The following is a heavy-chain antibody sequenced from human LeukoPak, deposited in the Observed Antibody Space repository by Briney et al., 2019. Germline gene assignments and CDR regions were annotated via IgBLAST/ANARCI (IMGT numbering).Heavy chain of an antibody. D-gene: IGHD5-18*01. V-gene: IGHV1-8*01. Sequence: GASVKVSCKASGYTFTSYDINWVRQATGQGLEWMGWMNPNSGNTGYAQKFQGRVTMTRNTSISTAYMELSSLRSEDTAVYYCARARGYSYGYDLDYWGQGTLATVSS. CDR1: GYTFTSYD. CDR3: ARARGYSYGYDLDY. J-gene: IGHJ4*02. CDR2: MNPNSGNT.